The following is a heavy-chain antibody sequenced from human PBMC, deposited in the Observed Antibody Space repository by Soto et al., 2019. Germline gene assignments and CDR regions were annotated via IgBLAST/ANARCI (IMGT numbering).Heavy chain of an antibody. D-gene: IGHD1-7*01. V-gene: IGHV1-69*13. CDR3: ARETATGTYYYGMDV. J-gene: IGHJ6*02. CDR1: GCTFSSYA. Sequence: SVKVSCKASGCTFSSYAISWVRQAPGQGLEWMGGIIPIFGTANYAQKFQGRVTITADESTSTAYMELSSLRSEDTAVYYCARETATGTYYYGMDVWGQGTTVTVSS. CDR2: IIPIFGTA.